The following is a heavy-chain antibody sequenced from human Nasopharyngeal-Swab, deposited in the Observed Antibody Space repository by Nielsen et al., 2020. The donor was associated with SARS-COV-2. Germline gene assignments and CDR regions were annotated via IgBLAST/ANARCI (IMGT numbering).Heavy chain of an antibody. D-gene: IGHD4-17*01. V-gene: IGHV3-30*18. J-gene: IGHJ4*02. CDR1: GFIFTKYG. Sequence: GRSLTLSCTPSGFIFTKYGMHWVRQVPGKGLDWVALISYDVDHQSYADSVKGRFTISRDNSNNTLYLQLDSLRPDDTAVYYCAKVQIPYGDYPFDHWGQGTPVTVSS. CDR3: AKVQIPYGDYPFDH. CDR2: ISYDVDHQ.